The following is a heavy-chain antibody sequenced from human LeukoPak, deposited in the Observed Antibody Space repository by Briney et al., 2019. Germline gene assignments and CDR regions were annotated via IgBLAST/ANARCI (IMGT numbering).Heavy chain of an antibody. CDR3: ARAPTNYDSSGYYLGDAFDI. CDR2: IRTIGGST. Sequence: GGSLRLSCAASGFTFSSYAMHWVRQAPGKGLEYVSAIRTIGGSTYYANSVKGRFTISRDNSKNTLYLQMGSLRAEDMAVYYCARAPTNYDSSGYYLGDAFDIWGQGTMVTVSS. J-gene: IGHJ3*02. D-gene: IGHD3-22*01. V-gene: IGHV3-64*01. CDR1: GFTFSSYA.